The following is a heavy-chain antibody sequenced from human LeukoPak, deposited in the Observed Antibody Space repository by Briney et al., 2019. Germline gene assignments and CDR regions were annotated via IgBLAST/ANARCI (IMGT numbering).Heavy chain of an antibody. D-gene: IGHD6-6*01. CDR2: IYYSGST. J-gene: IGHJ4*02. CDR1: GGSISSGGYY. Sequence: SQTLSLTCTVSGGSISSGGYYWSWIRQHPGKGLEWIGYIYYSGSTYYNPSLKSRVTISVDTSKNQFSLKLSSVTAADTAVYYRARESSSSPFDYWGQGTLVTVSS. CDR3: ARESSSSPFDY. V-gene: IGHV4-31*03.